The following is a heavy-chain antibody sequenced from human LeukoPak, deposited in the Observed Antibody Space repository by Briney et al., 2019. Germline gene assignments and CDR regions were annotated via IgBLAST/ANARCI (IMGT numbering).Heavy chain of an antibody. CDR1: GGSISSSSYY. J-gene: IGHJ6*03. D-gene: IGHD2-2*02. V-gene: IGHV4-61*02. Sequence: PSETLSLTCTVSGGSISSSSYYWSWIRQPAGKGLEWIGRIYTSGSTNYNPSLKSRVTMSVDTSKNQFSLKLSSVTAADTAVYYCARGLYNNYYYYMDVWGKGTTVTVSS. CDR3: ARGLYNNYYYYMDV. CDR2: IYTSGST.